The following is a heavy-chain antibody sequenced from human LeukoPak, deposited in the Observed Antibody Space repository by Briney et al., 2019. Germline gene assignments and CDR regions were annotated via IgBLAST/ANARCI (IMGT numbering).Heavy chain of an antibody. Sequence: PGGSLRLSCAASGFPFSSYSMTWVRQAPGKRLEWVAVIWDDGNNKRYANSVNGRFTISRDNSENTLYLQMNGLTAEDTAMYYCARDSYQDYYGRFDPWGQGTLVIVSS. CDR1: GFPFSSYS. J-gene: IGHJ5*02. V-gene: IGHV3-33*08. D-gene: IGHD3-10*01. CDR3: ARDSYQDYYGRFDP. CDR2: IWDDGNNK.